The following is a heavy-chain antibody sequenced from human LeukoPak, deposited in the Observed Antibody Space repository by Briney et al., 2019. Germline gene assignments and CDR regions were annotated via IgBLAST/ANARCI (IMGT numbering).Heavy chain of an antibody. CDR2: ISAYNGNT. CDR3: ARDRADILTGYLGSVHFDY. J-gene: IGHJ4*02. CDR1: GYTFTSHG. Sequence: ASVKVSCKASGYTFTSHGISWVRQAPGQGLEWMGWISAYNGNTNYAQKLQGRVTMTTDTSTSTAYMELRSLRSDDTAVYYCARDRADILTGYLGSVHFDYWGQGTLVTVSS. D-gene: IGHD3-9*01. V-gene: IGHV1-18*01.